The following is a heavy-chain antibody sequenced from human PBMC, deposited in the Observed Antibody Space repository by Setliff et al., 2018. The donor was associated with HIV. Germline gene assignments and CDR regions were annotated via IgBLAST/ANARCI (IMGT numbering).Heavy chain of an antibody. V-gene: IGHV4-39*07. J-gene: IGHJ4*02. CDR3: ARARGPPLPVLDF. CDR2: IYYRGSA. CDR1: GGSITTTNYY. Sequence: SETLSLTCTVSGGSITTTNYYWGWVRQSPGKRLEWLGVIYYRGSAYYNLSLQSRVILSVDTSKNSFSLHLTSVTAADTAVYFCARARGPPLPVLDFWGPGTLVAVSS. D-gene: IGHD3-10*01.